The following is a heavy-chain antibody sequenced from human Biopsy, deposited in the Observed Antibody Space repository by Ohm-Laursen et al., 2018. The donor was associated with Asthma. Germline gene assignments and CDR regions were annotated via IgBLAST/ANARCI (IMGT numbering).Heavy chain of an antibody. Sequence: TLSLTCAVSGDSIDSGDYSWTWIRQSPGVGLEWIGYIYRNGNTYYNPTLKNRVTISIDRSKNQFSLRLRSVTAADTAVYYCARGWNCGGDCYSLDSLGQGTLVTVSS. D-gene: IGHD2-21*02. CDR3: ARGWNCGGDCYSLDS. CDR1: GDSIDSGDYS. J-gene: IGHJ4*02. V-gene: IGHV4-30-2*06. CDR2: IYRNGNT.